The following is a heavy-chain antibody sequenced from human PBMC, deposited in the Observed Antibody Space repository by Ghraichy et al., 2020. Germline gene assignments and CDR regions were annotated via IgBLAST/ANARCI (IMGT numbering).Heavy chain of an antibody. Sequence: SETLSLTCTVSGGSISSYYWSWIRQPPGKGLEWIGYIYYSGSTNYNPSLKSRVTLSVDTSKNQFSLKVNSVTAADTAVYYCARHVSSSSWYSYFDYWGQGTLVTVSS. CDR3: ARHVSSSSWYSYFDY. D-gene: IGHD6-13*01. V-gene: IGHV4-59*08. CDR2: IYYSGST. J-gene: IGHJ4*02. CDR1: GGSISSYY.